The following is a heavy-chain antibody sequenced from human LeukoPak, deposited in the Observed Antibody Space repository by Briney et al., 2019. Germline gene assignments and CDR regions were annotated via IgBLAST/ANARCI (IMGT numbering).Heavy chain of an antibody. J-gene: IGHJ5*02. D-gene: IGHD6-19*01. Sequence: GTSVKVSCKASGYTFTGYYMHWVRQAPGQGLEWMGWINPNSGGTNYAQKFQGWVTMTRDTSISTAYMELSRLRSDDTAVYYCARATGIAVAGDWFDPWGQGTLVTVSS. CDR3: ARATGIAVAGDWFDP. V-gene: IGHV1-2*04. CDR1: GYTFTGYY. CDR2: INPNSGGT.